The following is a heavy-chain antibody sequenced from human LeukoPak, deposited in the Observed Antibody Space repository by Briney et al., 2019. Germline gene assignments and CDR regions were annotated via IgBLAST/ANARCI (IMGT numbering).Heavy chain of an antibody. Sequence: PGGSLRLSCAVSGFTVSENYMSWVRQAPGRGLEWVSVLYSGGFTYYADPVKGRFTISRDNSKNTLYLQMSSQRAEDTAVYYCVRGRWPGLGDFWGQGTTVTVSS. CDR2: LYSGGFT. CDR3: VRGRWPGLGDF. J-gene: IGHJ6*02. D-gene: IGHD1-26*01. CDR1: GFTVSENY. V-gene: IGHV3-66*01.